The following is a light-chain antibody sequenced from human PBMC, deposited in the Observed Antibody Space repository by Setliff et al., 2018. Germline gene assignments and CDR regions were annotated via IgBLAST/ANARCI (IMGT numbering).Light chain of an antibody. CDR1: SGDVFGYNY. V-gene: IGLV2-8*01. J-gene: IGLJ1*01. Sequence: QSALTQPPSASGSPGQSVTISCTGTSGDVFGYNYVSWYQQHPGKAPKLMIYEVTKRPSGVPDRFSGSKSGNTASLTVSGLQAEDEADYYCSSYKNTNKNVFGTGTKVTVL. CDR3: SSYKNTNKNV. CDR2: EVT.